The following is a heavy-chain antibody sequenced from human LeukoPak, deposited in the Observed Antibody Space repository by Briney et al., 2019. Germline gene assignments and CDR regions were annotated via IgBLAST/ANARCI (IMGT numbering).Heavy chain of an antibody. J-gene: IGHJ3*02. V-gene: IGHV3-23*01. CDR2: ISGNGGRT. D-gene: IGHD4-17*01. CDR3: AKDPNGDYVGTFDM. CDR1: GFTFNNYG. Sequence: PGESLRLSCTASGFTFNNYGISWGRQAPGQGQEWVSFISGNGGRTDYAEPVKSRFTISRDNSKKMVYLQMNSLRDEDTATYYCAKDPNGDYVGTFDMWGQGTMVTVSS.